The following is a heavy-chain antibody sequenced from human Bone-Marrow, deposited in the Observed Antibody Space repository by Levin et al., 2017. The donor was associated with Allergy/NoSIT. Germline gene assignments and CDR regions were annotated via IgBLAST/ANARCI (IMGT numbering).Heavy chain of an antibody. CDR2: IYYSGST. CDR3: ARGTYCSSTSCYEYYFDY. CDR1: GGSISSSSYY. D-gene: IGHD2-2*01. J-gene: IGHJ4*02. V-gene: IGHV4-39*01. Sequence: SQTLSLTCTVSGGSISSSSYYWGWIRQPPGKGLEWIGSIYYSGSTYYNPSLKSRVTISVDTSKNQFSLKLSSVTAADTAVYYCARGTYCSSTSCYEYYFDYWGQGTLVTVSS.